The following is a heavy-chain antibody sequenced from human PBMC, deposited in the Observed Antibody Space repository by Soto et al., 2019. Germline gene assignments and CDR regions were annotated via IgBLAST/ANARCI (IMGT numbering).Heavy chain of an antibody. J-gene: IGHJ6*02. D-gene: IGHD2-2*01. Sequence: QVQLVESGGGVVQPGRSLRLSCGASGFTFSSYAMHWVRQAPGKGLEWVAVISYDGSNKYYADSVKGRFTISRDNSKNTLYLQMNSLRAEDTAVYYCARDQGGYCSSTSCYYYYGMDVWGQGTTVTVSS. CDR3: ARDQGGYCSSTSCYYYYGMDV. V-gene: IGHV3-30-3*01. CDR2: ISYDGSNK. CDR1: GFTFSSYA.